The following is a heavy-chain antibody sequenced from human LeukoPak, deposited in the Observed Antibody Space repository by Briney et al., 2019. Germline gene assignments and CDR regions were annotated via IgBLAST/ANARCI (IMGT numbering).Heavy chain of an antibody. CDR1: GFTFSSYG. CDR3: ARAGYCSGGSCYGSDY. V-gene: IGHV3-33*01. J-gene: IGHJ4*02. CDR2: IWYDGSIQ. D-gene: IGHD2-15*01. Sequence: GGSLRLSCAASGFTFSSYGMHWVRQAPGKGLEWVAAIWYDGSIQYYADSVKGRFTISRDNSKNTLYLQMDSLRAEDTAVYYCARAGYCSGGSCYGSDYWGQGTLASVSS.